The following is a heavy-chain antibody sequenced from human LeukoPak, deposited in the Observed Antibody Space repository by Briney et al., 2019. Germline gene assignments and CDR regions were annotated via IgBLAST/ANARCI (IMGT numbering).Heavy chain of an antibody. CDR2: ISYDGSNK. D-gene: IGHD5-12*01. J-gene: IGHJ3*02. CDR3: ARAYSPPWITASYAFDM. V-gene: IGHV3-30*03. Sequence: GGSLRLSCAASGFTFSSYGMHWVRQAPGKGLEWVAVISYDGSNKYYADSVKGRFTISRDNSKNTLYLQMNSLRAEDTAVYYCARAYSPPWITASYAFDMWGQGTMVTVSS. CDR1: GFTFSSYG.